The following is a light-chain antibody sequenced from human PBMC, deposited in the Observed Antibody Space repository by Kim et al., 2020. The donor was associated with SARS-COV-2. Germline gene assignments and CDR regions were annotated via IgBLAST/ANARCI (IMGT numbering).Light chain of an antibody. V-gene: IGLV3-21*04. CDR1: NIGSKR. CDR3: QVWDSSSDHPV. CDR2: YDS. Sequence: APGKTARITCGGNNIGSKRVLWYHQKPGQAPVLVIYYDSDRPSGIPERFSGSNSGNTATLTISRVEAGDEADYYCQVWDSSSDHPVFGGGTKLTVL. J-gene: IGLJ2*01.